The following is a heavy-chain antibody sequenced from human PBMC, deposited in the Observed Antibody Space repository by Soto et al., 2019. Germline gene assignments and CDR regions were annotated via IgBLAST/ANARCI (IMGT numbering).Heavy chain of an antibody. J-gene: IGHJ4*02. V-gene: IGHV3-30*18. Sequence: PGGSLRLSCTDSGFSFNTYVMDWVRQAPGKGLEWVARILYDGSKEYYADPVKGRFTISRDNSKNTLYLQMDRLRVEDMAVYFCAKGLALMADHWGQGTPVTV. CDR2: ILYDGSKE. D-gene: IGHD2-21*01. CDR1: GFSFNTYV. CDR3: AKGLALMADH.